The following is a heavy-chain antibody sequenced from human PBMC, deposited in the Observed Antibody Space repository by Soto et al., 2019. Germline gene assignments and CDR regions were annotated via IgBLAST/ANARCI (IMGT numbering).Heavy chain of an antibody. CDR3: ARDDLAYCGGDCSLDAFDI. Sequence: ASVKVSCKASGYTFTSYGISWVRQAPGQGLEWMGWISAYNGNTNYAQKLQGRVTMTTDTSTSTAYMELRSLRSDDTAVYYCARDDLAYCGGDCSLDAFDIWGQGTMVTVSS. V-gene: IGHV1-18*01. CDR1: GYTFTSYG. J-gene: IGHJ3*02. D-gene: IGHD2-21*02. CDR2: ISAYNGNT.